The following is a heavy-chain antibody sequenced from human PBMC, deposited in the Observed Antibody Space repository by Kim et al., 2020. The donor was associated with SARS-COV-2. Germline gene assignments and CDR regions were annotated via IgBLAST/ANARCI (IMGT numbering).Heavy chain of an antibody. CDR3: ARNVIAAASYNWFDP. V-gene: IGHV5-51*01. D-gene: IGHD6-13*01. J-gene: IGHJ5*02. Sequence: GESLKISCKGSGYSFTSYWIGWVRQMPGKGLEWMGIIYPGDSDTRYSPSFQGQVTISADKSISTAYLQWSSLKASDTAMYYCARNVIAAASYNWFDPWGQGTLVTVSS. CDR1: GYSFTSYW. CDR2: IYPGDSDT.